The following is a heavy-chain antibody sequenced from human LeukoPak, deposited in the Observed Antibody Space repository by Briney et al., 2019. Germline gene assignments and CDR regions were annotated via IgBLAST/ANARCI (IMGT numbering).Heavy chain of an antibody. CDR2: IIPIFGTA. V-gene: IGHV1-69*05. CDR3: ARGGDSYYYYYMDV. Sequence: SVKVSCKASGGTFSTYAISWVRQAPGQGLEWMGGIIPIFGTANYAQKLQGRVTITTDGSTNTAYMELSSLRFEDTAVYYCARGGDSYYYYYMDVWGKGTTVTVSS. J-gene: IGHJ6*03. CDR1: GGTFSTYA.